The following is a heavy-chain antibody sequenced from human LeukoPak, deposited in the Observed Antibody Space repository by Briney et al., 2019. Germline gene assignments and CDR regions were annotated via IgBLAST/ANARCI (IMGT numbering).Heavy chain of an antibody. D-gene: IGHD3-3*01. CDR2: ISNDGSRR. CDR3: ARDRAWNYFDY. J-gene: IGHJ4*02. CDR1: GFTFSRHG. V-gene: IGHV3-30*03. Sequence: GGSLRLSCAPSGFTFSRHGMHWVRQAPGKGLEWVAIISNDGSRRYYAHSVEGRFTISRDNSKNTLYLQMDSLRAEDTAVYYCARDRAWNYFDYWGQGTLVTVSS.